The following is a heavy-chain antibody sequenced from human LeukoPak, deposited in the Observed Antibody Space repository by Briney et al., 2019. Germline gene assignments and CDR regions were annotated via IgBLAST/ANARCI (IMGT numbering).Heavy chain of an antibody. CDR3: ATTNGDYGRYFDY. J-gene: IGHJ4*02. D-gene: IGHD4-17*01. CDR2: IYPGGSET. CDR1: GYSFSSYW. V-gene: IGHV5-51*01. Sequence: GESLKISCKRLGYSFSSYWNAWVRQRPGKGLEWMGIIYPGGSETRYSPSFQGQVTISADKSISTAYLQWSSLKASDTAMYYCATTNGDYGRYFDYWGQGTLVTVSS.